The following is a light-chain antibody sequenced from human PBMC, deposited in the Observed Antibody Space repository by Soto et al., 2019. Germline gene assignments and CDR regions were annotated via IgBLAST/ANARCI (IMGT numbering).Light chain of an antibody. J-gene: IGLJ1*01. CDR3: GTWDSSLSVEV. V-gene: IGLV1-51*01. CDR1: SSNIGSNY. Sequence: QSVLTQPPSVSAAPGQKVTISCSGSSSNIGSNYVSWYQQLPGTAPKFLIYDNNKRPSGIPDRFSGSKSGTSATLGITGLQTGDEADYYCGTWDSSLSVEVFGTGTKVTVL. CDR2: DNN.